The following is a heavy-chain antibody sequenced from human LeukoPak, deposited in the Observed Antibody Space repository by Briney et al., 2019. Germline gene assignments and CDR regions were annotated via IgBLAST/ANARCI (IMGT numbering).Heavy chain of an antibody. CDR1: GFTFSSYW. CDR2: INHNGNVN. Sequence: GGSLRLSCAASGFTFSSYWMNWARQAPGKGLEWEASINHNGNVNYYVDSVKGRFTISRNNAKNSLYLQMSNLRAEDTAVYFCARGGGLDVWGQGATVTVSS. D-gene: IGHD3-16*01. J-gene: IGHJ6*02. V-gene: IGHV3-7*03. CDR3: ARGGGLDV.